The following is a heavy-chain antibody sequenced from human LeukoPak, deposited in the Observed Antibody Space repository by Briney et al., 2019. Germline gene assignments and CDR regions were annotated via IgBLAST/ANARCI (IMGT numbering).Heavy chain of an antibody. V-gene: IGHV4-38-2*01. J-gene: IGHJ4*02. D-gene: IGHD5-24*01. Sequence: PLGTLSLTCAVSAYSLRSGYRWGWIRQPPGKGLEGIGSIYHSGITYYNPSLKSRVTISVDTSNNQFSLELTSVTAADTAVYYCARYRDGHTPFDHWGQGTLVTVSS. CDR3: ARYRDGHTPFDH. CDR1: AYSLRSGYR. CDR2: IYHSGIT.